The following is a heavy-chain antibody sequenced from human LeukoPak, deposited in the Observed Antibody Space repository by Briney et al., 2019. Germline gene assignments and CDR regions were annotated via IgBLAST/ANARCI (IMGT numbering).Heavy chain of an antibody. Sequence: PGRSLRLSCAASGFTFSSYSMNWVRQSPGKGLGWVSSISSSSSYIYYTDSVKGRFTISRDNAKSSLYLQMNSLRAEDTAVYYCARDPYSGSYGADYYYYMDVWGKGTTVTISS. CDR3: ARDPYSGSYGADYYYYMDV. CDR1: GFTFSSYS. J-gene: IGHJ6*03. D-gene: IGHD1-26*01. V-gene: IGHV3-21*01. CDR2: ISSSSSYI.